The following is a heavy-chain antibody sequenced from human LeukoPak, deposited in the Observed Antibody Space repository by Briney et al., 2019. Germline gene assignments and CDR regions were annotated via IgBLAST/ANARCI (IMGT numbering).Heavy chain of an antibody. Sequence: GGSLRLSCAASGFTFDDYGMSWVRQAPGKGLEWVSGINWNGGSTGYADSVKGRFTISRDNAKNTLYLQMSSLRAEDTAVYYCARAPRYSSGWYFDYWGQGTLVTVSS. CDR3: ARAPRYSSGWYFDY. CDR2: INWNGGST. D-gene: IGHD6-19*01. J-gene: IGHJ4*02. CDR1: GFTFDDYG. V-gene: IGHV3-20*04.